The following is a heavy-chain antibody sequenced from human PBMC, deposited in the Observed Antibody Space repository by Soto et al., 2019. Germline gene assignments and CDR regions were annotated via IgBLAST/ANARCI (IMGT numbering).Heavy chain of an antibody. CDR3: ARGPTVTLYYYYGMDV. Sequence: AASVKVSCKASGGTFSSYAISWVRQAPGQGLEWMGGIIPIFGTANYAQKFQGRVTITADESTSTAYMELSSLRSEDTAVYYCARGPTVTLYYYYGMDVWGQGTTVTVSS. J-gene: IGHJ6*02. CDR1: GGTFSSYA. D-gene: IGHD4-17*01. V-gene: IGHV1-69*13. CDR2: IIPIFGTA.